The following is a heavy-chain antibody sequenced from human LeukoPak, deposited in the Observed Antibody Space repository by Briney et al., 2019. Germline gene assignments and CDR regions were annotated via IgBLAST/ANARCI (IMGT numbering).Heavy chain of an antibody. V-gene: IGHV1-8*03. CDR2: MNPHSGNT. Sequence: ASVKVSCKASGYTFTSYDINWVRQATGQGLEWMGWMNPHSGNTGYAQKFQGRVTITMHTSISTAYMELTSLRSEDTAVYYCARGGTGSSWYDRNWFDPWGQGTLVTVSS. D-gene: IGHD6-13*01. CDR1: GYTFTSYD. CDR3: ARGGTGSSWYDRNWFDP. J-gene: IGHJ5*02.